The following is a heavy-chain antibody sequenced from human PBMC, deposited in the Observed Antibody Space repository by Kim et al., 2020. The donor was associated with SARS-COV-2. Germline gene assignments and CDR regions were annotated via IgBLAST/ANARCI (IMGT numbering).Heavy chain of an antibody. Sequence: GGSLRLSCAASGLTFNSYAMNWVRQAPGKGLEWVSVMTGNGVNTYYADSVKGRFIISRDTSKNTVYLQMNSLRAEDTAVYYCATLSSGSHFVGYYFDYWGQGTLVTVSS. CDR1: GLTFNSYA. D-gene: IGHD1-26*01. CDR3: ATLSSGSHFVGYYFDY. CDR2: MTGNGVNT. V-gene: IGHV3-23*01. J-gene: IGHJ4*02.